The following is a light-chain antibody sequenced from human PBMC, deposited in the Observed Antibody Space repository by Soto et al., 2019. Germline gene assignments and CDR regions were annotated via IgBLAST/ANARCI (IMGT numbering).Light chain of an antibody. V-gene: IGLV3-21*04. J-gene: IGLJ3*02. CDR2: FDR. CDR1: KIGSKS. Sequence: SSELTQPPSVSVAPGKTARITCGGNKIGSKSVYWYQQKPGQAPVLVIYFDRDRPSGIPERFSGSNSGNTATLTISRVEAGDEADYYCQVWHNSGDHPWVFGGGTKLTVL. CDR3: QVWHNSGDHPWV.